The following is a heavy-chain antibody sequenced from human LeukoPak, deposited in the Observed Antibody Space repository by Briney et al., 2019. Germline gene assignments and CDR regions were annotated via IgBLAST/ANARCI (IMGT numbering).Heavy chain of an antibody. V-gene: IGHV4-34*01. Sequence: SETLSLTCAVYGGSFSGYYWSWIRQPPGKGLEWIGEINHSGSTNYNPSLKSRVTISVDTSKNQFSLKLSSVTAADTAVYYCAREEDCSNSGYWYFDLWGRGTLVTVSS. CDR3: AREEDCSNSGYWYFDL. CDR1: GGSFSGYY. J-gene: IGHJ2*01. CDR2: INHSGST. D-gene: IGHD4-11*01.